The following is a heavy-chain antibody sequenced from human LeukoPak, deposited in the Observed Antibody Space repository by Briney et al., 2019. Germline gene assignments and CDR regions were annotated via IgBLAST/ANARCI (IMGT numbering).Heavy chain of an antibody. CDR3: ARGPVFDY. Sequence: SGPTLVKPTQTLTLTCTFSGFSLSTPTVAVGWIRQPPGKALEWLTLIYWNDDKRYIPSLKSRLTITKDTSKNQVVLTMTNMDPVDTATYYCARGPVFDYWGQGILVTVSS. D-gene: IGHD1-14*01. J-gene: IGHJ4*02. CDR2: IYWNDDK. CDR1: GFSLSTPTVA. V-gene: IGHV2-5*01.